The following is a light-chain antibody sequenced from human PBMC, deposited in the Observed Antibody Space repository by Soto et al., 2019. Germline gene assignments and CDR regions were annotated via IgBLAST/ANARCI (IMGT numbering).Light chain of an antibody. V-gene: IGKV3-15*01. J-gene: IGKJ1*01. CDR2: GAS. CDR1: QSVSSN. Sequence: ETVMTQSPATLSVSPGESATLSCRASQSVSSNLAWYQQKGGQAPRLLIYGASTRATGIPARFSGSGSGTEFTLTISSLQSEDFAVYYCQQYMNWPPWTFGQGTKVEIK. CDR3: QQYMNWPPWT.